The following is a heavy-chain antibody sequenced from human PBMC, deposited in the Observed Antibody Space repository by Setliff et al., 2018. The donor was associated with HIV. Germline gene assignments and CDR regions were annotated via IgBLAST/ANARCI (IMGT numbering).Heavy chain of an antibody. CDR2: INHSGST. CDR1: GGSFGGYY. CDR3: ARDRYTWNYGKNYMDV. V-gene: IGHV4-34*01. J-gene: IGHJ6*03. D-gene: IGHD1-7*01. Sequence: SETLSLTCAVYGGSFGGYYWSWIRQPPGKVLEWIGEINHSGSTNYNPSLKSRVTITVETSKNQFSLKLSSVTAADTAVYYCARDRYTWNYGKNYMDVWGKGTTVTVS.